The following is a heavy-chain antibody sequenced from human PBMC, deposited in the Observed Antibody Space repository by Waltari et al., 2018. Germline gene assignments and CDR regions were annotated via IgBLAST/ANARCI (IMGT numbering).Heavy chain of an antibody. Sequence: QVQLQESGPGLVKPSETLSLTCSVSGGSISSYYWSWIRQSPGKGLEWIGYIHYSGSTDNNPSLKSRVTTSADTSKNQFSLKLSSVTAADTAMYYCARGWGYFEYWGQGTLVTVSS. CDR1: GGSISSYY. D-gene: IGHD7-27*01. CDR2: IHYSGST. V-gene: IGHV4-59*01. CDR3: ARGWGYFEY. J-gene: IGHJ4*02.